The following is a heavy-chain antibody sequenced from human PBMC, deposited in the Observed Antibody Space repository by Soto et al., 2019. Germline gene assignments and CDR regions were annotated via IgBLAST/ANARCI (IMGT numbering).Heavy chain of an antibody. J-gene: IGHJ3*02. V-gene: IGHV1-69*13. D-gene: IGHD3-22*01. CDR2: IIPIFGTA. Sequence: SVKVSCKASGGTFSSYSISWVRQAPGQGLEWMGGIIPIFGTANYAQKFQGRVTITADESTSTAYMELSSLRSEDTAAYYCAFGAHLYYYDSSGYFDIWGQGTMVTVSS. CDR3: AFGAHLYYYDSSGYFDI. CDR1: GGTFSSYS.